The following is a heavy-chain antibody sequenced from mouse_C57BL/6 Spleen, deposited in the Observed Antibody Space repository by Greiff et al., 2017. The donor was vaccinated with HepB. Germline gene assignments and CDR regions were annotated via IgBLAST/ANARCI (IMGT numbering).Heavy chain of an antibody. J-gene: IGHJ2*01. CDR3: TTAVYYYGSSYYFDY. CDR2: IDPEDGDT. Sequence: EVQLQQSGAELVRPGASVKLSCTASGFNIKDYYMHWVKQRPEQGLEWIGRIDPEDGDTEYAPKFQGKATMTADTSSNTAYLQLSSLTSEDTAVYYCTTAVYYYGSSYYFDYWGQGTTLTVSS. V-gene: IGHV14-1*01. CDR1: GFNIKDYY. D-gene: IGHD1-1*01.